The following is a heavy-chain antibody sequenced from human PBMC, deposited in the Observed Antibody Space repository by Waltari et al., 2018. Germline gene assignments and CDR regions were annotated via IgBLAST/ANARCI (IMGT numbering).Heavy chain of an antibody. J-gene: IGHJ4*02. CDR2: IIPTLGIA. D-gene: IGHD2-15*01. V-gene: IGHV1-69*16. CDR3: ARDGDYGGNAPSDY. Sequence: QVQLVQSGAEVKKPGSSVKVSCTASGGSFRSYSINWVRQVPGQGLEWMGGIIPTLGIADYAPKFQDRVTISADEFTRTAYMEVRSLLPEDTAVYYCARDGDYGGNAPSDYWGQRTLVTVSS. CDR1: GGSFRSYS.